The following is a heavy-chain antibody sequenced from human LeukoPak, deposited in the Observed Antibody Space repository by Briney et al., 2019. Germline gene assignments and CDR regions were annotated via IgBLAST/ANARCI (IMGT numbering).Heavy chain of an antibody. CDR3: AREGPGSSGYFPTTPDY. CDR2: ISSSSSYI. D-gene: IGHD3-22*01. J-gene: IGHJ4*02. V-gene: IGHV3-21*01. Sequence: GGSLRLSCAASGFTFSSYSMNWVRQAPGKGLEWVSSISSSSSYIYYADSVKGRFTISRDNAKNSLYLQMNSLRAEDTAVYYGAREGPGSSGYFPTTPDYWGQGTLVTVSS. CDR1: GFTFSSYS.